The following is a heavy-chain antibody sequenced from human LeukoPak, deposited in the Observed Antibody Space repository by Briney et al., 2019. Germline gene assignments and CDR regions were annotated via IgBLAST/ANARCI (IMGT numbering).Heavy chain of an antibody. J-gene: IGHJ4*02. Sequence: SETLSLTCTVSGGSISSGDYYWSWIRQPPGKGREWIGYIYHTGSTYYNSSLESRITISLDTSKNQFSLKLSSLTAADTAVYYCARNSDFSFDYWGQGTLVTVSS. V-gene: IGHV4-30-4*01. CDR3: ARNSDFSFDY. CDR2: IYHTGST. D-gene: IGHD3-3*01. CDR1: GGSISSGDYY.